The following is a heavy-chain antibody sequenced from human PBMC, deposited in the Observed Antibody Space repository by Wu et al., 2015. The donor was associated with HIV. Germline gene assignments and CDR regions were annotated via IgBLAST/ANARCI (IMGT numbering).Heavy chain of an antibody. J-gene: IGHJ6*02. Sequence: QVLLVQSGAEVRKPGASVKVSCKASGYTFTGYYMHWLRQAPGQGLEWMGWINPDSGGTNFAQKFQGRVTMTRDTSISTAYMGLSRLTSDDTALYYCARGGITMVRWGMDVWGQGTTVTVSS. CDR3: ARGGITMVRWGMDV. CDR2: INPDSGGT. V-gene: IGHV1-2*02. CDR1: GYTFTGYY. D-gene: IGHD3-10*01.